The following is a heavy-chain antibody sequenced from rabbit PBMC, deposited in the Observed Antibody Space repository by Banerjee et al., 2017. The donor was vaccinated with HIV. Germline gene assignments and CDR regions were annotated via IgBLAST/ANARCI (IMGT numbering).Heavy chain of an antibody. Sequence: RLVESGGGLVQPEGSLTLTCTASGFSFSSSYYMCWVRQAPGKGLEWIGIIYPGEGSTDYASWVNGRFTISSDNAQNTVDLQMNSLTAADTATYFCTRDSPPNLWGPGTLVTVS. CDR1: GFSFSSSYY. D-gene: IGHD5-1*01. V-gene: IGHV1S7*01. CDR2: IYPGEGST. CDR3: TRDSPPNL. J-gene: IGHJ4*01.